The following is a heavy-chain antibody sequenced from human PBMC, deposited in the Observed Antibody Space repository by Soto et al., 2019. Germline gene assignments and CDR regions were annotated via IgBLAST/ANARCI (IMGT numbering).Heavy chain of an antibody. D-gene: IGHD6-19*01. CDR2: ISAYNGNT. J-gene: IGHJ4*02. V-gene: IGHV1-18*01. CDR3: GIEGRVWYVLY. Sequence: QVKLVQSGAEVKKPGASVKVSCKASGYTFTSYGISWVRQAPGQGLKWMGWISAYNGNTNYAQKIHGRVTMTTDTSTSKANMELRILRSNKTAVYYCGIEGRVWYVLYRGKRTLVTVSS. CDR1: GYTFTSYG.